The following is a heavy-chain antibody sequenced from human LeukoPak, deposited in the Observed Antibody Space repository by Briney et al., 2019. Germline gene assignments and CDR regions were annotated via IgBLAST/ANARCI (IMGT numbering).Heavy chain of an antibody. V-gene: IGHV3-30*03. Sequence: YADSVKGRFTISRDNSKNTLYLQMNSLRAEDTVVYYCARDGIAVTYYYYYMDVWGKGTTVTVSS. J-gene: IGHJ6*03. CDR3: ARDGIAVTYYYYYMDV. D-gene: IGHD1-26*01.